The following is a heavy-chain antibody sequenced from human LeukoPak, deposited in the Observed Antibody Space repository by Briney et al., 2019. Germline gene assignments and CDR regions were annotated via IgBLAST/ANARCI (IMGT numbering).Heavy chain of an antibody. D-gene: IGHD1-26*01. CDR2: ISSSGSTI. Sequence: GGSLRLSCAASGFTFSSYEMNWVRQAPGKGLEWVSYISSSGSTIYYADSVKGRFTISRDNSKNTLYLQMNSLRAEDTAVYYCTRGGVGAPADWGQGTLVTVSS. V-gene: IGHV3-48*03. CDR3: TRGGVGAPAD. CDR1: GFTFSSYE. J-gene: IGHJ4*02.